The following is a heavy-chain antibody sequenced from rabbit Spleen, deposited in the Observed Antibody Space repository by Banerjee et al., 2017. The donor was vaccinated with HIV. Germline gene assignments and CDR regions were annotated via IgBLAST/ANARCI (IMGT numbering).Heavy chain of an antibody. CDR1: GVSFSSSYW. CDR2: IYTSSGST. D-gene: IGHD6-1*01. Sequence: QSLEESGGDLVKPGASLTLTCTASGVSFSSSYWICWVRQAPGKGLEWIACIYTSSGSTWYASWAQGRFTISKTSSTTVTLQMTSLTVADTATYFCAINSASYDYAANLWGPGTLVTVS. V-gene: IGHV1S40*01. J-gene: IGHJ4*01. CDR3: AINSASYDYAANL.